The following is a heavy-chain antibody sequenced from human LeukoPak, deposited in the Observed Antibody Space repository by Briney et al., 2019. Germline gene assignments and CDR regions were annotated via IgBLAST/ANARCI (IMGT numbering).Heavy chain of an antibody. Sequence: GGSLRLSCAASGLTLDNYGMGWFGKVPGKGLKWVSGINWNGGSTGYADSVKGRFTISRDNAKNSLYLQMNSLRAEDTALYYCASNPNYDYYYYMDVWGKGTTVTVSS. J-gene: IGHJ6*03. CDR2: INWNGGST. V-gene: IGHV3-20*04. CDR1: GLTLDNYG. CDR3: ASNPNYDYYYYMDV.